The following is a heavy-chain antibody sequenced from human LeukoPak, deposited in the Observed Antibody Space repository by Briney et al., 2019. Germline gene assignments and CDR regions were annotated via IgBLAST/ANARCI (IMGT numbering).Heavy chain of an antibody. CDR2: IYYSGST. J-gene: IGHJ4*02. D-gene: IGHD3-10*01. V-gene: IGHV4-59*12. CDR3: ARDDTDGGFFDY. Sequence: SETLSLTCTVSGGSISSYYWSWIRQPPGKGLEWIGYIYYSGSTNYNPSLKSRVTISVDTSKNQFSLQLNSVTPEDTAVYYCARDDTDGGFFDYWGQGTLVTVSS. CDR1: GGSISSYY.